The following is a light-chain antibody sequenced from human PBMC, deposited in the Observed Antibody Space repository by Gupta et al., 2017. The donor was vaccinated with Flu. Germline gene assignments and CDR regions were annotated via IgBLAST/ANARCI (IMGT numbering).Light chain of an antibody. J-gene: IGKJ4*01. V-gene: IGKV3-20*01. CDR3: QHYGNSPTVT. CDR2: DAS. Sequence: IVLTQSPGTLSLSPGERATLSCRASQRVSSSYLAWYQQKPGQAPRLLIYDASSRATGIPDRFIGSGSGTDFTLTISRLEPEDFAVYYCQHYGNSPTVTFGGGTKVEIK. CDR1: QRVSSSY.